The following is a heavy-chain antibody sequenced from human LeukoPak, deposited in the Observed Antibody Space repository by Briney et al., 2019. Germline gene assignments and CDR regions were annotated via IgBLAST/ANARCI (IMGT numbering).Heavy chain of an antibody. V-gene: IGHV3-13*01. CDR3: ARGGIQVSGIDEFDY. D-gene: IGHD6-19*01. J-gene: IGHJ4*02. Sequence: QTGGSQRLSCAASGFTFIDYDMHWVRQVIGKGLEWVSAIGIRGDTHYSGSVKGRFTISRENAESSLYLQMNSLRAEDTAVYYCARGGIQVSGIDEFDYWGQGTLVTVSS. CDR1: GFTFIDYD. CDR2: IGIRGDT.